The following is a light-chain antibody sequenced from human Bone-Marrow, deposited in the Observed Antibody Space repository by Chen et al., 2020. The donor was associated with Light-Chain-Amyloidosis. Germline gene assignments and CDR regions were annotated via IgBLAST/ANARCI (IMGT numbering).Light chain of an antibody. CDR2: RDT. Sequence: SYELTQPPSVLVFPGPTARITCSGDDLPTKYAYWYQQKPGQAPVLVIHRDTERPSGVSERFSGSSSGTTATLTISGVQAEDEADYHCQSADSSGTYEVIFGGGTKLTVL. CDR3: QSADSSGTYEVI. CDR1: DLPTKY. J-gene: IGLJ2*01. V-gene: IGLV3-25*03.